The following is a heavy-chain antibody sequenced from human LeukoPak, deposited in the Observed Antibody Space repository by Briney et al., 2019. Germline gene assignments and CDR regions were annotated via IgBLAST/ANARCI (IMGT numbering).Heavy chain of an antibody. V-gene: IGHV3-23*01. CDR1: EFTFSFYA. D-gene: IGHD6-13*01. CDR3: AKAKDVSITAAGTADY. Sequence: GGSLRLSCAASEFTFSFYAMTWVRQAPGKGLEWASGISGSGGSTYYADSVKGRFTISRDNSKNTLYPQMNSLRVEDTAVYFCAKAKDVSITAAGTADYWGQGTLVTVSS. CDR2: ISGSGGST. J-gene: IGHJ4*02.